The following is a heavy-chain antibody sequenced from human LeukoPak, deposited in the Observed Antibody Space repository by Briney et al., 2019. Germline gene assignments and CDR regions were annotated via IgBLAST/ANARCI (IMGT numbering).Heavy chain of an antibody. Sequence: ASVKVSCKXSGYTFTSYGISWVRQAPGQGLEWMGWISAYNGNTNYAQKLQGRVTMTTDTPTSTAYMELRSLRSDDTAVYYCARDYSSSGAFDYWGQGTLVTVSS. J-gene: IGHJ4*02. CDR2: ISAYNGNT. V-gene: IGHV1-18*01. CDR3: ARDYSSSGAFDY. D-gene: IGHD6-19*01. CDR1: GYTFTSYG.